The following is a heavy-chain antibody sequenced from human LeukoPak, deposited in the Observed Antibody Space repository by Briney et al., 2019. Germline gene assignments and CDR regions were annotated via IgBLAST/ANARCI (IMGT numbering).Heavy chain of an antibody. J-gene: IGHJ6*02. Sequence: SETLSLTCAVSGGSISSTNWWSWVRQSPGKGLEWIGEMYHSGSTNYNPSLTSRVTISVDKSKNQFSLKLTSVPAADTAVYYCARDRDYSNYGLISGMDVWGQGTTVTVSS. CDR3: ARDRDYSNYGLISGMDV. CDR1: GGSISSTNW. D-gene: IGHD4-11*01. V-gene: IGHV4-4*02. CDR2: MYHSGST.